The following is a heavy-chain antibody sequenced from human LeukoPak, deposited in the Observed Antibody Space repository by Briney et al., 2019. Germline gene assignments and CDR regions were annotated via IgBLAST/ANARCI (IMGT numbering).Heavy chain of an antibody. V-gene: IGHV3-30-3*01. J-gene: IGHJ4*02. D-gene: IGHD3-22*01. CDR2: ISYDGSNK. CDR3: ARDQRTYYYDSSGYYQTRTYYFDY. CDR1: RFTFSDYA. Sequence: PGGSLRLSCAASRFTFSDYAMHWVRQAPGKGLEWVAVISYDGSNKYYADSVKGRFTISRDNSKNTLYLQMNSLRAEDTAVYYCARDQRTYYYDSSGYYQTRTYYFDYWGQGTLVTVSS.